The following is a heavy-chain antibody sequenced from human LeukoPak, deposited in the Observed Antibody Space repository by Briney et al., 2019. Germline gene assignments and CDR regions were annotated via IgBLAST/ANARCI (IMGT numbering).Heavy chain of an antibody. CDR2: IIPIFGTA. Sequence: SVKVSCKASGGTFSSYAISWVRQAPGQGLEWMGRIIPIFGTANYAQKFQGRVTITTDESTSTAYMELSSLRSEDTAVYYCARSRKTTVTTNPFDYWGQGTLVAVPS. CDR1: GGTFSSYA. CDR3: ARSRKTTVTTNPFDY. D-gene: IGHD4-17*01. V-gene: IGHV1-69*05. J-gene: IGHJ4*02.